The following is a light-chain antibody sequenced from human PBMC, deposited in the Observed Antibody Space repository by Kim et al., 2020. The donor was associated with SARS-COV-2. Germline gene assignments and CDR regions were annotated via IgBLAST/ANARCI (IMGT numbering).Light chain of an antibody. CDR1: QSVGSSL. V-gene: IGKV3-20*01. CDR2: EAF. CDR3: QQYGSTPYT. Sequence: LSPGERATRSCRASQSVGSSLLAGYQQKPGQAPRLLIYEAFKRVAGIPDRFSGSGSGTDFTLTISRPEPEDFAMYYCQQYGSTPYTFGQGTKLEIK. J-gene: IGKJ2*01.